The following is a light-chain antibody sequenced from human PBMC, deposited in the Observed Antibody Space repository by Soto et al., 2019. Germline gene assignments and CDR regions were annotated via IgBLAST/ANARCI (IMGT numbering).Light chain of an antibody. V-gene: IGLV2-14*01. CDR1: SSDVGGGKY. CDR2: KVS. CDR3: TSSTTDSLYV. Sequence: QSALTQPASVSGSPGQSITISCTGTSSDVGGGKYVSWYQQYPGKVPKLLINKVSNRPSGVSNRFSGSKSGNTASLTISGLLAEDEADYFCTSSTTDSLYVFGTGTKLTVL. J-gene: IGLJ1*01.